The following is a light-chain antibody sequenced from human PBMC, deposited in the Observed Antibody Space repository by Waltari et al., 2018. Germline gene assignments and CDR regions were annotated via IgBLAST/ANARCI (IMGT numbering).Light chain of an antibody. V-gene: IGLV1-40*01. Sequence: QPVLTQPPSVSGAPGQSVTISCNGIRSNLGTGYDVHWHQHLPGTPPKLLIFGHNNRPAGRPHRFSFLRSGTSASLSITGLQIDDEAKYYCHSYDTSLRAWLFGGGTELTVL. CDR1: RSNLGTGYD. J-gene: IGLJ3*02. CDR2: GHN. CDR3: HSYDTSLRAWL.